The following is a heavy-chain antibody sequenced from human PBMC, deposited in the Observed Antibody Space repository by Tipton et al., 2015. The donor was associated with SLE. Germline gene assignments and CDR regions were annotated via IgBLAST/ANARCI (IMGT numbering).Heavy chain of an antibody. CDR2: INHSGSA. V-gene: IGHV4-34*01. J-gene: IGHJ6*02. Sequence: AGLVKPSETLSLTCAVYGGSFSGYYWSWIRQPPGKGLEWIAEINHSGSANYNPSLNSRVTISVDTSKSQVSLKLSSVTAADTAVYYCARVTRGYYGMDVWGQGTTVTVSS. CDR3: ARVTRGYYGMDV. D-gene: IGHD1-14*01. CDR1: GGSFSGYY.